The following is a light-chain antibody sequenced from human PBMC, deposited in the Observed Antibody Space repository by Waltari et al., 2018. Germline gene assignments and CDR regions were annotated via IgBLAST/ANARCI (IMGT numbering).Light chain of an antibody. J-gene: IGKJ1*01. V-gene: IGKV1-5*01. CDR1: QSISSW. CDR2: DAS. CDR3: QTYNNYGT. Sequence: DIQMTQSPSTLSASVGDRVTLTCRASQSISSWLAWYQQKPGKAPKLLFYDASSLESGVPSRFSGSGSGTEFTLTISSLQPDDSATYWCQTYNNYGTFGQGTKVEI.